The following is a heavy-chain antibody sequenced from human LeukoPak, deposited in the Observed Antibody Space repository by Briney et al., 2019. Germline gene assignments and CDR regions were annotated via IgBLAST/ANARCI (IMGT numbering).Heavy chain of an antibody. D-gene: IGHD2-2*01. Sequence: ASVKVSCKASGYTFTDYYLHWVRQAPGQGFEWMGWINPDSGDTNYAQKFQGRVTMTRDTSISTAHMEMSRLRSDDTAVYYCARANFLYCSSTTCLFDYWGQGTLVTVSS. CDR3: ARANFLYCSSTTCLFDY. J-gene: IGHJ4*02. CDR1: GYTFTDYY. V-gene: IGHV1-2*02. CDR2: INPDSGDT.